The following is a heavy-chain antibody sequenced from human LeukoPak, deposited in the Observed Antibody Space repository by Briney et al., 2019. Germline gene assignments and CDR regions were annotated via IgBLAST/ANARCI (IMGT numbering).Heavy chain of an antibody. J-gene: IGHJ5*02. D-gene: IGHD5-24*01. V-gene: IGHV4-59*01. CDR2: IYYSGST. Sequence: SETLSLTCTVSGGSISSYYWSWIRQPPGKGPEWIGYIYYSGSTNYNPSLKSRVTISVDTSKNQFSLKLSSVTAADTAVYYCARDLKSSRDGYKGGAGWFDPWGQGTLVTVSS. CDR1: GGSISSYY. CDR3: ARDLKSSRDGYKGGAGWFDP.